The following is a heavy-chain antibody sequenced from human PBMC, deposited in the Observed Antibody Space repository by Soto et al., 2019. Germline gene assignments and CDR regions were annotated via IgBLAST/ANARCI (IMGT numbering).Heavy chain of an antibody. CDR3: AKDPIGSGFFRFDD. D-gene: IGHD6-25*01. J-gene: IGHJ4*02. Sequence: GGSLRLSCAASGFTFSSYGMHWVRQAPGKGLEWVAVISYDGSNKYYADSVKGRFTISRDNSKNTLYLQMNSLRAEDTAVYYCAKDPIGSGFFRFDDWGQGTLVTVSS. CDR1: GFTFSSYG. V-gene: IGHV3-30*18. CDR2: ISYDGSNK.